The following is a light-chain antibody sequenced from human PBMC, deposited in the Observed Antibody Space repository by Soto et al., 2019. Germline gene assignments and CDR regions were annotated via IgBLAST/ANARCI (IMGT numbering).Light chain of an antibody. V-gene: IGKV3-20*01. J-gene: IGKJ2*03. Sequence: EFVLTQSPGTLSLSPGERATLSCRASQTISSYLAWYQHKPGQAPRLLIYDASSRATDIPDRFSGSGSGTDFTLNIGRLEPDDFARYYCQQYLSSPPYGFGQGTKLEIK. CDR1: QTISSY. CDR3: QQYLSSPPYG. CDR2: DAS.